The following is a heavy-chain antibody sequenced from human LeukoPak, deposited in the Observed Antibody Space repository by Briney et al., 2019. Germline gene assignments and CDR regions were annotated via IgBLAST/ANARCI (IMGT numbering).Heavy chain of an antibody. CDR3: AKEYVEGSYYFDY. V-gene: IGHV3-23*01. D-gene: IGHD3-3*01. CDR2: ISGSGGST. Sequence: GGSLRLSCAASGFTFSSYATSWVRQAPGKGLEWVSAISGSGGSTYYADSVKGRFTISRDNSKNTLYLQMNSLRAEDTAIYYCAKEYVEGSYYFDYWGQGTLVTVSS. CDR1: GFTFSSYA. J-gene: IGHJ4*02.